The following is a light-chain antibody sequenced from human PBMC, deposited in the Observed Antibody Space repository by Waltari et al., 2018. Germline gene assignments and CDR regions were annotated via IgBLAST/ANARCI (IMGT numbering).Light chain of an antibody. CDR2: GVM. CDR3: SSYSGTTTFVL. V-gene: IGLV2-14*03. Sequence: YQDRPGKFPNRRHVGVMERPSGFSNRFSGSKSGNTASLTISGLQAEDEAHYYCSSYSGTTTFVLFGGGTKLTVL. J-gene: IGLJ3*02.